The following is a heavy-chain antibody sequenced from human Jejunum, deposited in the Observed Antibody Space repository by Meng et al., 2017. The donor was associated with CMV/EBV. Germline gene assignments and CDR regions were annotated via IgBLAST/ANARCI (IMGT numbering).Heavy chain of an antibody. CDR3: ARARLGGYCSSTSCADNWFDP. J-gene: IGHJ5*02. V-gene: IGHV1-18*01. Sequence: QVQLVQFVAEGKKPGASVKVSCKASGYTFTRYGISWVRQALGQGLEWMGWISAYNGNTNYAQKLQGRVTMTTDTSTSTAYMELRSLRSDDTAVYYCARARLGGYCSSTSCADNWFDPWGQGTLVTVSS. CDR2: ISAYNGNT. D-gene: IGHD2-2*01. CDR1: GYTFTRYG.